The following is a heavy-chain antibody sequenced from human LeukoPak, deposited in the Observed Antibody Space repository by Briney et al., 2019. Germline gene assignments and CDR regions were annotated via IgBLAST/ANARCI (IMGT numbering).Heavy chain of an antibody. CDR2: IYTSGST. D-gene: IGHD3-3*01. CDR1: GGSISSYY. J-gene: IGHJ6*03. Sequence: SETLSLTCTVSGGSISSYYWSWIRQPPGKGLEWIGYIYTSGSTNYNPSLKSRVTISVDTSKNQFSPKLSSVTAADTAVYYCARARGGMDVWGKGTTVTVSS. CDR3: ARARGGMDV. V-gene: IGHV4-4*09.